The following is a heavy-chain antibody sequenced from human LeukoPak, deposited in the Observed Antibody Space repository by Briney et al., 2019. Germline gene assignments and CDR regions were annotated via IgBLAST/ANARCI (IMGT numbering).Heavy chain of an antibody. V-gene: IGHV3-74*01. J-gene: IGHJ5*02. Sequence: GGSLRLSCAASGFTFSSYWMHWVRQAPGKGLVWVSRINSDGSNTRYADSVKGRFTISRDNAKNSLYLQMNSLRAEDTAVYYCARDRTAYDVLDPWGQGTLVTVSS. CDR1: GFTFSSYW. CDR2: INSDGSNT. CDR3: ARDRTAYDVLDP. D-gene: IGHD5-12*01.